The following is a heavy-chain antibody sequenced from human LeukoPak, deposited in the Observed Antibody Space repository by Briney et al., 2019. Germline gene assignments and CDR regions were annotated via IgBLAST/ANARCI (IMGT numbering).Heavy chain of an antibody. J-gene: IGHJ4*02. Sequence: PGRSLRLSCAASGFTFSSYAMHWVRQAPGKGLEWVAVISYDGSNKYYADSVKGRFTISRDNSKNTLYLQMNGLRAEDTAVYYCARDGGSGSYFDYWGQGTLVTVSS. CDR2: ISYDGSNK. CDR3: ARDGGSGSYFDY. D-gene: IGHD1-26*01. V-gene: IGHV3-30-3*01. CDR1: GFTFSSYA.